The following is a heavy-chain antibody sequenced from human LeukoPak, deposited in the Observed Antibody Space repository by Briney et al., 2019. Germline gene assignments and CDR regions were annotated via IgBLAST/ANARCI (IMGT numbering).Heavy chain of an antibody. CDR3: ARGCGGSPGCYIIGN. CDR1: GFTFSSHG. Sequence: PGGSLRLSCEASGFTFSSHGMHWVRQAPGKGLEWVAVIWCDGSYKYYGDSVKGRFTVSRDNSKNTLYLQMASLRTEDTALYYCARGCGGSPGCYIIGNWGQGTLVTVSS. D-gene: IGHD2-21*01. CDR2: IWCDGSYK. J-gene: IGHJ4*02. V-gene: IGHV3-33*01.